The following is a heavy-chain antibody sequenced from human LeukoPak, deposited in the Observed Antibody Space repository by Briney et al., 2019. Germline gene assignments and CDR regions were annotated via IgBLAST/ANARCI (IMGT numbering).Heavy chain of an antibody. V-gene: IGHV1-18*01. J-gene: IGHJ4*02. Sequence: ASVKVSCKAFGYTFTRFGINWVRQAPGQGLEWMGWISAYNGNTKIAQNFQGRVTMITDTSTSTVYMEMRSLRPDDTAVYFCTRASFDYWGQGTLVTVSS. CDR3: TRASFDY. CDR2: ISAYNGNT. CDR1: GYTFTRFG.